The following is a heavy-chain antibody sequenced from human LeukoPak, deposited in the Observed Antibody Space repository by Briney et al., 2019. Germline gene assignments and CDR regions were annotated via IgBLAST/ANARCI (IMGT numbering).Heavy chain of an antibody. CDR3: ARGQTCDYGDYEGCGTDLIDY. D-gene: IGHD4-17*01. CDR1: GYTFTGYY. J-gene: IGHJ4*02. Sequence: ASVKVSCKASGYTFTGYYMHWVRQAPGQGLEWMGWINPNSGGTNYAQKFQGRVTMTRDTSISTAYMELSRLRSDDTAVYYCARGQTCDYGDYEGCGTDLIDYWGQGTLATVSS. CDR2: INPNSGGT. V-gene: IGHV1-2*02.